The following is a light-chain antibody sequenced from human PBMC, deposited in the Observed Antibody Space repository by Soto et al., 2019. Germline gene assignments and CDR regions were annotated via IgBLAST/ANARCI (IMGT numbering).Light chain of an antibody. CDR3: QQYGTSTQT. CDR2: GAS. V-gene: IGKV3-20*01. CDR1: QSISSTY. J-gene: IGKJ1*01. Sequence: EIVLTQSPGTLSLSPGERTTLSCRASQSISSTYFAWYQQKPGQAPRLLIYGASSRATGITDRFSGSGSGTDFTLTISRLEPEDFAVYYCQQYGTSTQTLGQGTRVELK.